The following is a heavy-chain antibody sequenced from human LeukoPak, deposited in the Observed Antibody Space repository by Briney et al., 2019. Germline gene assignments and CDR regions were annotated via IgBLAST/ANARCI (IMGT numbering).Heavy chain of an antibody. Sequence: SQTLSLTCTLSGASITRRYWSWIRHPPPQGLGWIGYSNYSGNTNYNPSLKSRVTISVDTSNNQFSLTLGSVTAADRAVYYCGRGGGGSCLEYSFDYWGQGTLVTVSS. V-gene: IGHV4-59*11. J-gene: IGHJ4*02. CDR1: GASITRRY. CDR2: SNYSGNT. D-gene: IGHD6-19*01. CDR3: GRGGGGSCLEYSFDY.